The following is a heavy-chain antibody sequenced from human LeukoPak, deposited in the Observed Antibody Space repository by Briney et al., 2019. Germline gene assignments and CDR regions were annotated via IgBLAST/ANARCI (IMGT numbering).Heavy chain of an antibody. CDR2: IYYSGST. CDR3: ARRGTYYQNWFDP. V-gene: IGHV4-39*01. D-gene: IGHD3-10*01. CDR1: GGSISSSSYY. J-gene: IGHJ5*02. Sequence: PSETLSLTCTVSGGSISSSSYYWGWIRQPPGKGLEWIGSIYYSGSTYYNPSLKSRVTISVDTSKNQFSLKLSSVTAADTAVYYCARRGTYYQNWFDPWGQGTLVTVPS.